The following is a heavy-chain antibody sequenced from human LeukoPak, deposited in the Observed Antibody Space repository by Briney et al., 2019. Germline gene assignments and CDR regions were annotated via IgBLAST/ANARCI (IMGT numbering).Heavy chain of an antibody. J-gene: IGHJ4*02. CDR1: GFTFSNYG. Sequence: PGGSLRLSCAASGFTFSNYGMHWVRQAPGKGLEWVAVISYDGSSKKYADSVKGRFTISRDNSKNTLYLQMNSLRTEDTAVYYCVKWGNLGRDMVIEVFFDYWGQGTLVTVSS. CDR2: ISYDGSSK. D-gene: IGHD5-18*01. CDR3: VKWGNLGRDMVIEVFFDY. V-gene: IGHV3-30*18.